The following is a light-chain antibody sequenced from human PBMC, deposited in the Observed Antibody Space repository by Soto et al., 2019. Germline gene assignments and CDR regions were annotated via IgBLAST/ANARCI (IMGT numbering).Light chain of an antibody. V-gene: IGKV3-15*01. CDR1: QSLISN. J-gene: IGKJ3*01. Sequence: EVLMAQSPATLSVSPGERVTLSCRASQSLISNYLAWYQQKPGQAPRLLIYGASTRATGIPARFSGSGSGTEFTLTISTLQSEDFAIYYCQQYNNWPFTFGPGTKVDI. CDR2: GAS. CDR3: QQYNNWPFT.